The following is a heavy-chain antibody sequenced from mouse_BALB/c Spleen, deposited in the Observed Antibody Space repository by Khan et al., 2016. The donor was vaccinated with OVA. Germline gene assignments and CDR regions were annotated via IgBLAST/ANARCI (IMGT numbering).Heavy chain of an antibody. J-gene: IGHJ1*01. Sequence: LVESGPELKKPGETVKISCKASGYTFTNYGMNWVKQAPGKGLKWMGWINTNTGEPTYSDDFKGRFAFSLETSASTAYLQINNLKNEDMATYFCARSRWVLLYGGYFDVWGAGTTGTVSS. V-gene: IGHV9-1*02. CDR1: GYTFTNYG. CDR2: INTNTGEP. CDR3: ARSRWVLLYGGYFDV. D-gene: IGHD1-1*01.